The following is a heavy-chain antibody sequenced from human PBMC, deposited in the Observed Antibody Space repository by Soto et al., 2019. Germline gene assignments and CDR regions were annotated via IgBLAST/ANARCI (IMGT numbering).Heavy chain of an antibody. V-gene: IGHV1-69*01. CDR3: ATGLRTGHYGMDV. CDR2: IIPIFGTT. J-gene: IGHJ6*02. Sequence: QEQLVQAGAEVKKPGSSVRISCRASGGTFSNDAVSWVRQAPGQGLQWMGGIIPIFGTTHYAQKFQGRVTITAEESTANAYMELRSVTSEDTAVYYCATGLRTGHYGMDVWGQGTAVTVSS. D-gene: IGHD3-10*01. CDR1: GGTFSNDA.